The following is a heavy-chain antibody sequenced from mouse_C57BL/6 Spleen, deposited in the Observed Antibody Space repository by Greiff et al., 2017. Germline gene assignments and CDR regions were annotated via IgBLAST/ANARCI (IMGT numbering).Heavy chain of an antibody. CDR2: IDPSDSYT. J-gene: IGHJ4*01. CDR1: GYTFTSYW. CDR3: ARRDYYAMDY. Sequence: QVQLQQPGAELVMPGASVKLSCKASGYTFTSYWMHWVKQRPGQGLEWIGEIDPSDSYTNYNQKFKGKSTLTVDKSSSTAYRQRSSLTSEDSAVYYCARRDYYAMDYWGQGTSVTVSS. V-gene: IGHV1-69*01.